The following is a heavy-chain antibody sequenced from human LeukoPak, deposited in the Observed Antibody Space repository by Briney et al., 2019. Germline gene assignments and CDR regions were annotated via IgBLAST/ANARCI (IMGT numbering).Heavy chain of an antibody. Sequence: GGSLRLSCAASGFAFSSYGMHWVRQAPGKGLEWVSVITGSGVSTYYADSVKGRFAISRDNSKNTLYLQMNSLRAEDTAVYYCAKPPSSGWYGPFDYWGQGTLVTVSS. D-gene: IGHD6-19*01. CDR3: AKPPSSGWYGPFDY. CDR1: GFAFSSYG. V-gene: IGHV3-23*01. J-gene: IGHJ4*02. CDR2: ITGSGVST.